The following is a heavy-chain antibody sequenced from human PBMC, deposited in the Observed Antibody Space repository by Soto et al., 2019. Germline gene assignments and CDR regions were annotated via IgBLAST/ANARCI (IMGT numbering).Heavy chain of an antibody. V-gene: IGHV2-5*02. J-gene: IGHJ5*02. D-gene: IGHD2-2*01. CDR3: AHSIEDIVVGNWFDP. Sequence: QITLKESGPTLVKPTQPLTLTCTFSGFSLSTSGVGVGWIRQPPGKALEWLALIYWDDDKRYSPSLKSRLTITNDTSKTQVVLTMTNMDPVDTATYYCAHSIEDIVVGNWFDPWGQGTLVTVSS. CDR1: GFSLSTSGVG. CDR2: IYWDDDK.